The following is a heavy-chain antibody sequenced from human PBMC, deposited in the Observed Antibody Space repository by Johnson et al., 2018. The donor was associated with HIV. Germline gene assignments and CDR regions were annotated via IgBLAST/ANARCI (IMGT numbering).Heavy chain of an antibody. CDR3: ASSSPYSGSYGDAFDI. J-gene: IGHJ3*02. CDR1: GFAVSNNY. D-gene: IGHD1-26*01. Sequence: VQLVESGGGLIQPGGSLRLSCAVSGFAVSNNYMSWVRQAPGQGLEWVSVIYSSGSAYNADSMKGRFTISRDNSKNTLYLQMNSLRVEDTAVYYCASSSPYSGSYGDAFDIWG. V-gene: IGHV3-53*01. CDR2: IYSSGSA.